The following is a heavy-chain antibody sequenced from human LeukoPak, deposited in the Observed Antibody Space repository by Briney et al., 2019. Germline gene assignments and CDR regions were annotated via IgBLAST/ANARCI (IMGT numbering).Heavy chain of an antibody. Sequence: GGTLRLSCAASGFTFSSYGMSWVRQAPGKGLEWVSAISGSGGSTYYADSVKGRFTISRDNAKNSLYLQMNSLRAEDTALYYCARGSRFGELFYFDYWGQGTLVTVSS. J-gene: IGHJ4*02. V-gene: IGHV3-23*01. CDR3: ARGSRFGELFYFDY. CDR1: GFTFSSYG. D-gene: IGHD3-10*01. CDR2: ISGSGGST.